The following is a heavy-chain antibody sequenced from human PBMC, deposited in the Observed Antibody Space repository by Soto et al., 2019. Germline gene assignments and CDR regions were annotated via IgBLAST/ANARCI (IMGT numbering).Heavy chain of an antibody. D-gene: IGHD3-3*01. CDR1: GFTFSSYA. CDR2: IGGRGGST. J-gene: IGHJ4*02. V-gene: IGHV3-23*01. CDR3: AKDTDFWSALVDY. Sequence: EVQLLESGGGLVQPGGSLRLSCAASGFTFSSYAMSWVRQAPGKGLEWAPAIGGRGGSTYYAASVKARFTISRDNSKNTLDLQMNSLRAEDTAVYYCAKDTDFWSALVDYWGQGTLVTVSS.